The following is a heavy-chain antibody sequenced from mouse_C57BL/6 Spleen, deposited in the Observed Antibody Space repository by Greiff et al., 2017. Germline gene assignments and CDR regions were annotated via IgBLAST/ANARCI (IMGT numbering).Heavy chain of an antibody. Sequence: QVQLQQPGAELVRPGSSVKLSCKASGYTFTSYWMHWVKQRPIQGLEWIGNIDPSDSETPYNQKFKDKATLTVDKSSSTAYMQLSSLTSEDSAVYYGARGGSSDYYAMDYWGQGTSVTVSS. V-gene: IGHV1-52*01. CDR2: IDPSDSET. CDR3: ARGGSSDYYAMDY. D-gene: IGHD3-2*02. J-gene: IGHJ4*01. CDR1: GYTFTSYW.